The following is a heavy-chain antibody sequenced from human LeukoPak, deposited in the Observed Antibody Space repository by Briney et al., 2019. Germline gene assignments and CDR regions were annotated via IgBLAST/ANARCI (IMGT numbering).Heavy chain of an antibody. J-gene: IGHJ4*02. CDR2: ISYDGSNK. CDR3: AAGYYYDSSGYYPLEY. V-gene: IGHV3-30-3*01. Sequence: GGSLRLSCAASGFTFSNYAMSWVRQAPGKGLEWVAVISYDGSNKYYADSVKGRFTISRDNSKNTLYLQMNSLRAEDTAVYYCAAGYYYDSSGYYPLEYWGQGTLVTVSS. D-gene: IGHD3-22*01. CDR1: GFTFSNYA.